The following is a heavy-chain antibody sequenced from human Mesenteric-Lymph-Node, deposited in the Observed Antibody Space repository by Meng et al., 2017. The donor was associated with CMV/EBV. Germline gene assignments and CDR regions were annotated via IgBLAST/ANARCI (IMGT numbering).Heavy chain of an antibody. V-gene: IGHV3-23*01. CDR1: GFTFSTYG. D-gene: IGHD2-2*01. Sequence: GGSLRLSCAASGFTFSTYGMSWVRQAPGKGLEWVSTISGSDDKTYYADSVKGRFTISRDNSKNTLYLQMNSLRAEDTAVYYCAKADIVVVLTTFGYWGQGTLVTVSS. J-gene: IGHJ4*02. CDR2: ISGSDDKT. CDR3: AKADIVVVLTTFGY.